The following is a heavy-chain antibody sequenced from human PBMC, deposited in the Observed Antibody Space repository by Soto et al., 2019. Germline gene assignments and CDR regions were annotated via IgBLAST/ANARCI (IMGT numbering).Heavy chain of an antibody. D-gene: IGHD6-19*01. CDR1: GGSFSGYY. Sequence: SETLSLTCAVYGGSFSGYYWSWIRQPPGKGLEWIGEINHSGSTNYNPSLKSRVTISVDTSKNQFSLKLSSVTAADTAVYYCARDEALRKEIAVAGTGYYGMDVWGQGTTVTVSS. CDR2: INHSGST. J-gene: IGHJ6*02. CDR3: ARDEALRKEIAVAGTGYYGMDV. V-gene: IGHV4-34*01.